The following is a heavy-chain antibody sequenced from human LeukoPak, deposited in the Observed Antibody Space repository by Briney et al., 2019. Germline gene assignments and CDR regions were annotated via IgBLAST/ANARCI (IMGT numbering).Heavy chain of an antibody. J-gene: IGHJ4*02. V-gene: IGHV3-21*01. Sequence: GGSLRLSCAASGFTFSSYSMNWVRQAPGKGLDWVSYISSSSSYIYYADSVKGRFTISRDNAKNSLYLQMNSLRAEDTAVYYCANILTVTTGYWGQGTLVTVSS. D-gene: IGHD4-17*01. CDR1: GFTFSSYS. CDR2: ISSSSSYI. CDR3: ANILTVTTGY.